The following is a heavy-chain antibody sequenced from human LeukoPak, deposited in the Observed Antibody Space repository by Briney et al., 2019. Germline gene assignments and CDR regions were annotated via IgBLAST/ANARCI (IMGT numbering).Heavy chain of an antibody. J-gene: IGHJ4*02. Sequence: SGGSLRLSCAASGFTFSSYAMHWVRQAPGKGLEWVAVISYDGSNKYYADSMNGRFTISRDNSKNTLYLQMTSLRAEDTAVYYCARVPYSGHEAYYFDSWGQGTLVTVSS. D-gene: IGHD5-12*01. CDR2: ISYDGSNK. CDR1: GFTFSSYA. CDR3: ARVPYSGHEAYYFDS. V-gene: IGHV3-30-3*01.